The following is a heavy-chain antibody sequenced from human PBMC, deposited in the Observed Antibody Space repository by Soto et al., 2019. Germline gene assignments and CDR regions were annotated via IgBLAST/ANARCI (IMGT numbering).Heavy chain of an antibody. CDR1: GYSFTDYH. D-gene: IGHD2-8*01. J-gene: IGHJ6*02. CDR2: INPKRGGT. Sequence: ASVKVSCKASGYSFTDYHIHWVRQAPGQGLEWLGRINPKRGGTSTAQKFQGWVTMTTEKAISTASMDLTMLTSDDTAIYYCARGDSTDCSNGVCSFFYNHYMDAWGQGTTVTVSS. CDR3: ARGDSTDCSNGVCSFFYNHYMDA. V-gene: IGHV1-2*04.